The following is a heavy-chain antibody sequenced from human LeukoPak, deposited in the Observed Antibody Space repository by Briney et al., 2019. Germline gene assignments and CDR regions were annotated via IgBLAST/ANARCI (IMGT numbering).Heavy chain of an antibody. CDR2: IRYGGTGD. J-gene: IGHJ3*02. V-gene: IGHV3-30*02. CDR3: AKDASTTSRTLDI. CDR1: GFTFSNFG. D-gene: IGHD2/OR15-2a*01. Sequence: GGSLRLSCAASGFTFSNFGMHWVRQAPGKGLEWVAFIRYGGTGDYYPDSVEGRFTVSRDNSKNTLFLRMNSLRHEDTAVYFCAKDASTTSRTLDIWGQGTLVTVSS.